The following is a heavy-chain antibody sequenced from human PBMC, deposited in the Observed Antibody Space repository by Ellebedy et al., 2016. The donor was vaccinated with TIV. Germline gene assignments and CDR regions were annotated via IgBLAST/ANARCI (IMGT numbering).Heavy chain of an antibody. J-gene: IGHJ6*02. CDR1: GFTFDDYA. CDR3: AKGRLPLGALYYYGMDV. CDR2: ISWNSGSI. D-gene: IGHD3-16*01. V-gene: IGHV3-9*01. Sequence: GGSLRLSCEASGFTFDDYAMHWVRQAPGKGLEWVSGISWNSGSIGYADSVKGRFTISRDNAKNSLYLQMNSLRAEDTALYYCAKGRLPLGALYYYGMDVWGQGTTVTVSS.